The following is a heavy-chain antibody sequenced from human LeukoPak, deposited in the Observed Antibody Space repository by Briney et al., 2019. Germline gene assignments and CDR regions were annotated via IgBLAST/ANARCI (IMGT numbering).Heavy chain of an antibody. CDR2: ISYDGTKI. J-gene: IGHJ5*02. Sequence: GGSLRLSCTPSGVTFSNYALDWVRQAPGKGLEWVAAISYDGTKIYYTDSVKGRFTISRDDPDNTLSLQMDSLRGEDTALYYYASSTTVAGTFWFDPWGQGTLVIVSS. D-gene: IGHD6-19*01. CDR3: ASSTTVAGTFWFDP. CDR1: GVTFSNYA. V-gene: IGHV3-30*04.